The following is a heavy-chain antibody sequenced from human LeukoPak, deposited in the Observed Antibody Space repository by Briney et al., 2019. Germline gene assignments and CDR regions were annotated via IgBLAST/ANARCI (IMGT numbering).Heavy chain of an antibody. Sequence: ASVKVPCKVSGYTFTSYGISWVRQAPGQGLEWMGWISAYNGNTNYAQKLQGRVTMTTDTSTSTAYMELRSLRSDDTAVYYCARVPYYPGPNDYWGQGTLVTVSS. J-gene: IGHJ4*02. V-gene: IGHV1-18*01. CDR3: ARVPYYPGPNDY. D-gene: IGHD3-16*01. CDR1: GYTFTSYG. CDR2: ISAYNGNT.